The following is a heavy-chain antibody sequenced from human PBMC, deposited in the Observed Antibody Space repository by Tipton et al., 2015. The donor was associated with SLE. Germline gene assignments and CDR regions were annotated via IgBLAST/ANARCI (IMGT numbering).Heavy chain of an antibody. CDR2: ITSSGSTI. Sequence: SLRLSCAASGFSFSDYYMSWIRQAPGKGLEWVSSITSSGSTIHYADSVKGRFTISRDNAKNSLYLQMNSLRAEDTAVYYCARDPRRDTVFGVVTSHYYFDYLSQGTLVSVSS. J-gene: IGHJ4*02. D-gene: IGHD3-3*01. CDR1: GFSFSDYY. V-gene: IGHV3-11*01. CDR3: ARDPRRDTVFGVVTSHYYFDY.